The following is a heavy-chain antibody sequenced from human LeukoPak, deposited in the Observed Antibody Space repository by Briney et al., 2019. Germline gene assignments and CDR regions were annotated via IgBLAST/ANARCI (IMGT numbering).Heavy chain of an antibody. CDR2: ISIDGGRT. Sequence: PGRSLRLSCAASGFTFSSYAMSCVRQAPGKGPEWVSTISIDGGRTYYADSVKGRFTVSRDTSKNTLYLQMNSLRAEDTAVYYCARKGIGSSRYQNMDVWGKGTTVTVSS. D-gene: IGHD6-25*01. V-gene: IGHV3-23*01. CDR1: GFTFSSYA. J-gene: IGHJ6*03. CDR3: ARKGIGSSRYQNMDV.